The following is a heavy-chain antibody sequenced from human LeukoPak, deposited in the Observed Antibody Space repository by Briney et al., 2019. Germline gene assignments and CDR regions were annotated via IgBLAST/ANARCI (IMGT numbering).Heavy chain of an antibody. CDR2: INHSGST. D-gene: IGHD3-22*01. J-gene: IGHJ4*02. V-gene: IGHV4-34*01. CDR3: ARALPFDDRPNESDLDY. CDR1: GGSFSGYY. Sequence: SETLSLTCAVYGGSFSGYYWSWIRQPPGKGLEWIGEINHSGSTNYNPSLKSRVTISVDTSKNQFSLKLSSVTAADTAVYYCARALPFDDRPNESDLDYWGQGTLVTVSS.